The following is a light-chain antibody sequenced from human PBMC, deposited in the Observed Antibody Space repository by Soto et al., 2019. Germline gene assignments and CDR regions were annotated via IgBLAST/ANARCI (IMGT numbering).Light chain of an antibody. Sequence: QSALTQPPSASGSLGQSVTISCTGTSSDVGGYNHVSWYQQHPGKAPKLLIYDVSYRPSGVSDRFSDSKSGNTASLTVSGLQAEDETDYYCSSYAGSNSLVFGTGTKLTVL. CDR2: DVS. CDR1: SSDVGGYNH. V-gene: IGLV2-8*01. J-gene: IGLJ1*01. CDR3: SSYAGSNSLV.